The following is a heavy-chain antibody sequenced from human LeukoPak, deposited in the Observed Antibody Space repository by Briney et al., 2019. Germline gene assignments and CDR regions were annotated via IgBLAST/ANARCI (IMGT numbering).Heavy chain of an antibody. CDR3: AKDRGVWGSYRYYFDY. Sequence: GGSLRLSCAASGFTFSSYAMSWVRQAPGKGLEWVSAISGSGGSTYYADSVKGRFTISRDNSKNTLYLQMNSLRAEDTAVYYCAKDRGVWGSYRYYFDYWGQGTLVTVFS. V-gene: IGHV3-23*01. CDR2: ISGSGGST. CDR1: GFTFSSYA. J-gene: IGHJ4*02. D-gene: IGHD3-16*02.